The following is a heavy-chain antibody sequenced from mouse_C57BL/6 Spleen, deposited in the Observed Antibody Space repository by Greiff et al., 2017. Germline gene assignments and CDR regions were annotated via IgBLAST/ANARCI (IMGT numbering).Heavy chain of an antibody. CDR3: TREDPNYAMDY. CDR1: GYTFTDYE. CDR2: IDPETGGT. Sequence: AQLQQSGAELVRPGASVTLSCKASGYTFTDYEMHWVKQTPVHGLEWIGAIDPETGGTAYNQKFKGKAILTADKSSSTAYMELRSLTSEDSAVYYCTREDPNYAMDYWGQGTSVTVSS. J-gene: IGHJ4*01. V-gene: IGHV1-15*01.